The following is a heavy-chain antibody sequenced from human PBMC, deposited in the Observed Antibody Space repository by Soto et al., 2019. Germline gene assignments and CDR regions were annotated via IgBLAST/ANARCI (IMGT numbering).Heavy chain of an antibody. Sequence: LRLSCAASGFTFSSYAMQWVRQSPFKWLEWVAVISYDGSNKYYADSVKGRFTISRDNSKNTLYLQMNSLRAEDTAVYYCARAFLSGYPLSWDDYGMDVWGQGTTVTVSS. CDR1: GFTFSSYA. V-gene: IGHV3-30-3*01. D-gene: IGHD3-3*01. J-gene: IGHJ6*02. CDR2: ISYDGSNK. CDR3: ARAFLSGYPLSWDDYGMDV.